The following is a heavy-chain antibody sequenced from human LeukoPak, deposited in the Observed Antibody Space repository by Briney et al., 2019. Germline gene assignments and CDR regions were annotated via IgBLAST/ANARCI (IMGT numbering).Heavy chain of an antibody. CDR3: ARGPLPYGDFDY. CDR1: GGSFSGYY. Sequence: SETLPLTCAVYGGSFSGYYWSWIRQPPGKGLEWIGEINHSGSTNYNPSLKSRVTISVDTSKNQFSLKLSSVTAADTAVYYCARGPLPYGDFDYWGQGTLVTVSS. CDR2: INHSGST. D-gene: IGHD4-17*01. J-gene: IGHJ4*02. V-gene: IGHV4-34*01.